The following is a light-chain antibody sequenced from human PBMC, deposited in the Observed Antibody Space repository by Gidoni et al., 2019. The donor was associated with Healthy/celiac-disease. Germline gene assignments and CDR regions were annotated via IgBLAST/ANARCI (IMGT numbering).Light chain of an antibody. Sequence: IRMTQSPSSFSASTGDRVTITCRASQGISSYLAWYQQKPGKAPKLLIYAASTLQSGVPSRFSGSGSGTDFTLTISCLQSEDFATYCCQQYYSYPFALGPGTKVDIK. J-gene: IGKJ3*01. CDR3: QQYYSYPFA. CDR2: AAS. CDR1: QGISSY. V-gene: IGKV1-8*01.